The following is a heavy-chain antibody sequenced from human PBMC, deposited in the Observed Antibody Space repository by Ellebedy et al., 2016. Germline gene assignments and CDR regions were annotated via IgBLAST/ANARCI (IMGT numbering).Heavy chain of an antibody. CDR1: GYTFTSYG. D-gene: IGHD1-1*01. CDR2: ISAYNGNT. Sequence: ASVKVSXXASGYTFTSYGISWVRQAPGQGLEWMGWISAYNGNTNYAQKLQGRVTMTTDTSTSTAYMELRSLRSDDTAVYYCARAPGVRYKRYYFDYWGQGTLVTVSS. V-gene: IGHV1-18*01. CDR3: ARAPGVRYKRYYFDY. J-gene: IGHJ4*02.